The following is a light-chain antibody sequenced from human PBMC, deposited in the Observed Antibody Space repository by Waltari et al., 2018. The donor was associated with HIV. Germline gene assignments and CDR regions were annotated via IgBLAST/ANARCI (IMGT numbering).Light chain of an antibody. J-gene: IGLJ3*02. CDR1: SGHSSYA. CDR3: QTWGTGIRV. V-gene: IGLV4-69*01. Sequence: QLVLTQSPSASASLGASVKLTCTLSSGHSSYAIAWHQQQPEKGPRYLMKPNSDGSHGKGDGIPYRVSGSSSGAARYLTISSLQSEDGADYYCQTWGTGIRVFGGGTKLTVL. CDR2: PNSDGSH.